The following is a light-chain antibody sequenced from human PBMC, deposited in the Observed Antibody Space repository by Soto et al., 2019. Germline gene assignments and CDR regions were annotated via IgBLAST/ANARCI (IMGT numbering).Light chain of an antibody. CDR1: QSIGTD. Sequence: DIQMTQSPSSLSASMGDRVSITCRASQSIGTDLHWYQQKPGKAPKLLIYGASTLQGGVPSRFSGSVSGTEFTLTISSLQTGDHATYCCHQTYSTPWTFGQGTKVDI. CDR3: HQTYSTPWT. V-gene: IGKV1-39*01. J-gene: IGKJ1*01. CDR2: GAS.